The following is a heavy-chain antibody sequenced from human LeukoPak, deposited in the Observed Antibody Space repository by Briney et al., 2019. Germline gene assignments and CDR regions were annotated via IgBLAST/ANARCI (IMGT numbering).Heavy chain of an antibody. CDR1: GFTFGDYA. CDR3: ARLMVRGIFYYFDY. CDR2: ISSSSSYI. Sequence: GGSLRLSCTASGFTFGDYAMSWFRQAPGKGLEWVSSISSSSSYIYYADSVKGRFTISRDNAKNSLYLQMNSLRAEDTAVYYCARLMVRGIFYYFDYWGQGTLVTVSS. D-gene: IGHD3-10*01. V-gene: IGHV3-21*01. J-gene: IGHJ4*02.